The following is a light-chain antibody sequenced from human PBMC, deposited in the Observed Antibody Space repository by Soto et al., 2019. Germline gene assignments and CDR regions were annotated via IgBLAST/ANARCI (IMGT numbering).Light chain of an antibody. CDR2: DAS. J-gene: IGKJ1*01. Sequence: DIQITQSPSTLSSSVSERFTITCRASQSISSWLAWYQQKPGKAPKLPIYDASSLESGVPSRFSGSGSATEFTLTISSLQPDDFATYYCQQYNNYWTFGQGTKVDIK. V-gene: IGKV1-5*01. CDR1: QSISSW. CDR3: QQYNNYWT.